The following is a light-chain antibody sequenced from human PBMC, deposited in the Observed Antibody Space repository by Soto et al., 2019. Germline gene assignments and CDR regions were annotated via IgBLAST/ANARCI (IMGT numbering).Light chain of an antibody. J-gene: IGLJ1*01. V-gene: IGLV1-40*01. Sequence: QPVLTQPPSVSGAPGQRVTISCTGSGSNIGAHFDVHWYQHLPGTAPKLLIFGNSIRPSGVPDRFSGSKSGTSASLAITGLRAEDEADYYCQSYDSSLSGAYVFGTGTKLTVL. CDR1: GSNIGAHFD. CDR3: QSYDSSLSGAYV. CDR2: GNS.